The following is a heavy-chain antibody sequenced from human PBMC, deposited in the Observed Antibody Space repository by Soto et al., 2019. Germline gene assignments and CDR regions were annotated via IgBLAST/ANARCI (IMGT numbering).Heavy chain of an antibody. CDR1: GFTFSSYA. V-gene: IGHV3-23*01. CDR2: ISGSGGST. D-gene: IGHD3-3*01. CDR3: AKGHRFLEWLSHDYFDY. J-gene: IGHJ4*02. Sequence: GGSLRLSCAASGFTFSSYAMSWVRQAPGKGLEWVSAISGSGGSTYYADSVKGRFTISRDNSKNTLYLQMNSLRAEDTAVYYCAKGHRFLEWLSHDYFDYWGQGTLVTVSS.